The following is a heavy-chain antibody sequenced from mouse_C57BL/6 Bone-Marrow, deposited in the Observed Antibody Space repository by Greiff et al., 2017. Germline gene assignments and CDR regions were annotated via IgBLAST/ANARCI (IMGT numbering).Heavy chain of an antibody. Sequence: LVKPGASVKISCKVSGYTFTDHTIHWMKQRPEQGLEWIGYIYPRDGSTKYNEKFKGKATLTADKSSSTAYMQLNSLTSEDSAVYFCARGDYGSSYGNYFDYWGQGTTLTVSS. D-gene: IGHD1-1*01. J-gene: IGHJ2*01. V-gene: IGHV1-78*01. CDR1: GYTFTDHT. CDR2: IYPRDGST. CDR3: ARGDYGSSYGNYFDY.